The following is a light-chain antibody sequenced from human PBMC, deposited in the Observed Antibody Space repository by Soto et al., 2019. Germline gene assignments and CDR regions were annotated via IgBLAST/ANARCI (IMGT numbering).Light chain of an antibody. V-gene: IGKV3-20*01. J-gene: IGKJ1*01. Sequence: EIVLTQSPGTLSLSPGERATLSCRASRGVTRSLAWFQQKAGQAPSLLIYGASTRATGIPDRFSGSGSGTAFTLIISRVEPEDFAVYYCLQHGTSPDTFGQGTKVDIK. CDR1: RGVTRS. CDR2: GAS. CDR3: LQHGTSPDT.